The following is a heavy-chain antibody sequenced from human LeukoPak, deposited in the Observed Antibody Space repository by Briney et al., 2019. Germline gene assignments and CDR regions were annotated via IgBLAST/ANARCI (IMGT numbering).Heavy chain of an antibody. Sequence: GGSLRLSCAASGFTFTSYWMHWVRQAPGKGLVWVSRINSDGSTTTYADSVRGRFTISRDNAKNTLYLQMNSLRAEDTAVYYCTRGGVDYWGQGTLVTVSS. D-gene: IGHD3-16*01. V-gene: IGHV3-74*01. CDR1: GFTFTSYW. CDR2: INSDGSTT. J-gene: IGHJ4*02. CDR3: TRGGVDY.